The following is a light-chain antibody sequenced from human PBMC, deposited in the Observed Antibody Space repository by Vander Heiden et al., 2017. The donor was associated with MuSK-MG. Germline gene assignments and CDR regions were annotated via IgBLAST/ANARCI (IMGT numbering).Light chain of an antibody. CDR2: ATS. V-gene: IGKV3-15*01. J-gene: IGKJ2*03. Sequence: EIVVTQSPATLSVSPGERATLSCRTSQSVYSNLAWYQQKPGQAPRLLIYATSSRAPDIPSRFSGSGSGTEFTLTISSLQSEDFAVYYCQHYTIWPYRFGQGTRLEIK. CDR3: QHYTIWPYR. CDR1: QSVYSN.